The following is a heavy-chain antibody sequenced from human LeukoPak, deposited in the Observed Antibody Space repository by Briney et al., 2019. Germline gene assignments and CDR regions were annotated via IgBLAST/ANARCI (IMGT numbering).Heavy chain of an antibody. CDR3: ANVDTAMGYYYYYYMDV. CDR2: ISSSGSTI. Sequence: GGSLRLSCAASGFTFSDYYMSWIRQAPGKGLEWVSYISSSGSTIYYADSVKGRFTISRDNAKNSLYLQMNSLRAEDTAVYYCANVDTAMGYYYYYYMDVWGKGTTVTVSS. CDR1: GFTFSDYY. D-gene: IGHD5-18*01. V-gene: IGHV3-11*04. J-gene: IGHJ6*03.